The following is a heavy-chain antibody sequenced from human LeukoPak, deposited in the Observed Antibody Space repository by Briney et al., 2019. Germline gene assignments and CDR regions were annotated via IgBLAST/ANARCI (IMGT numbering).Heavy chain of an antibody. D-gene: IGHD2-2*01. V-gene: IGHV1-69*13. CDR2: IIPIFGTA. Sequence: ASVKVSCKASGGTFSSYAISWVRQAPGQGLEWMGGIIPIFGTANYAQKFQGRVTITADESTSTAYMELSSLRSEDTAVYYCARGGYCSTSCYGPGYYYYYMDVWGKGTTVTVSS. J-gene: IGHJ6*03. CDR3: ARGGYCSTSCYGPGYYYYYMDV. CDR1: GGTFSSYA.